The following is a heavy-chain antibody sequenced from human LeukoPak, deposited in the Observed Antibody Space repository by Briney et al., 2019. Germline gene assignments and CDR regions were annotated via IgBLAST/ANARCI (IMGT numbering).Heavy chain of an antibody. D-gene: IGHD1-26*01. V-gene: IGHV3-23*01. CDR2: ISNNGGYT. CDR1: GFTFSSSA. CDR3: ARDLVVGAYFDL. Sequence: GGSLRLSCAASGFTFSSSAMSWVRQAPGKGLEWVSAISNNGGYTYYADSVQGRFTISRDNSKSTLCLQMNSLRAEDTAVYYCARDLVVGAYFDLWGRGTLVTVSS. J-gene: IGHJ2*01.